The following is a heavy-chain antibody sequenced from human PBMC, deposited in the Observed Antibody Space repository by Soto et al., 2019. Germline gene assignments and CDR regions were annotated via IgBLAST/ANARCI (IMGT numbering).Heavy chain of an antibody. Sequence: GASVKVSCKASGYTFTSYGISWVRQAPGQGLEWMGWISAYNGNTNYAQKLQGRVTMTTDTSTSTAYMELRSLRSDDTAVYYCARDLVATTHIAADGTSGDWGQGTRVTVSS. J-gene: IGHJ4*02. CDR1: GYTFTSYG. CDR3: ARDLVATTHIAADGTSGD. D-gene: IGHD6-13*01. V-gene: IGHV1-18*01. CDR2: ISAYNGNT.